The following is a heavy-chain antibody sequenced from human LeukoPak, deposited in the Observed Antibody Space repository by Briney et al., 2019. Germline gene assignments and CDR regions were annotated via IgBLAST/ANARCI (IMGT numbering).Heavy chain of an antibody. D-gene: IGHD5-12*01. J-gene: IGHJ4*02. Sequence: PGGSLRLSCAASGFTFSSYEMNWVRQAPGKGLEWVSSISSSSSYIYYADSVKGRFTISRDNAKNSLYLQMNSLRAEDTAVYYCARSLSGYDYLFDYWGQGTLVTVSS. V-gene: IGHV3-21*01. CDR3: ARSLSGYDYLFDY. CDR1: GFTFSSYE. CDR2: ISSSSSYI.